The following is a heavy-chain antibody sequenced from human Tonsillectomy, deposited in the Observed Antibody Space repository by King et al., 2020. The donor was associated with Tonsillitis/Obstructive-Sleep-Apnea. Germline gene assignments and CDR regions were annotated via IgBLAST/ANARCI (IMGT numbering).Heavy chain of an antibody. D-gene: IGHD6-6*01. J-gene: IGHJ5*02. Sequence: VQLVESGGGLVQPGGSLRLSCAASGFTVSSNYMSWVRQAPGKGLEWVSVIYSGGSTYYADSVKGRFTISRDNSKNTLYLQMNSLRAEDTAVYYCARIHLVRDGWFDPWGQGTLVTVSS. CDR3: ARIHLVRDGWFDP. CDR1: GFTVSSNY. V-gene: IGHV3-66*01. CDR2: IYSGGST.